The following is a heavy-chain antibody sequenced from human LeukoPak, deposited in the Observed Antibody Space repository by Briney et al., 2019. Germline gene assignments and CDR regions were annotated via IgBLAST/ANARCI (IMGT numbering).Heavy chain of an antibody. CDR3: ARDGEGDILTGYYAY. V-gene: IGHV1-69*13. D-gene: IGHD3-9*01. J-gene: IGHJ4*02. CDR1: GGTFSSYA. Sequence: GASVKVSCKASGGTFSSYAISWVRQAPGQGLEWMGGIIPIFGTANYAQKFQGRVTITADESTSTAYMELSSLRSEDTAVYYCARDGEGDILTGYYAYWGQGTLVTVSS. CDR2: IIPIFGTA.